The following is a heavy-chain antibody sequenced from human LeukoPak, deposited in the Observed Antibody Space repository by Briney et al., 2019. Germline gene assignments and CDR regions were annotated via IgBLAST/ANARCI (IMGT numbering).Heavy chain of an antibody. CDR2: INPNSSGT. CDR1: AYTFTGYY. J-gene: IGHJ4*02. Sequence: ASVKVSRKSSAYTFTGYYMHWVRQAPGPGLEWMGWINPNSSGTNYAQKFQGRVTLTRDTSISTAYMELTRLGFADTAVYYCASRGTTGTTGNYWGQGTLVTVSS. CDR3: ASRGTTGTTGNY. V-gene: IGHV1-2*02. D-gene: IGHD1-1*01.